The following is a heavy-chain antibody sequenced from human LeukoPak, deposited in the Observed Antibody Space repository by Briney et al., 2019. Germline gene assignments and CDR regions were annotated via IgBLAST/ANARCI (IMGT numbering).Heavy chain of an antibody. D-gene: IGHD3-10*01. CDR3: ARDLPRWFGGLLYAGYFDY. V-gene: IGHV1-2*06. CDR1: GYTFTGYY. J-gene: IGHJ4*02. CDR2: INPNSGGT. Sequence: ASVKVSCKASGYTFTGYYMHWVRQAPGQGLEWMGRINPNSGGTNYAQKFQGRVTMTRDTSISTAYMELSRLRSDDTAVYYCARDLPRWFGGLLYAGYFDYWGQGTLVTVSS.